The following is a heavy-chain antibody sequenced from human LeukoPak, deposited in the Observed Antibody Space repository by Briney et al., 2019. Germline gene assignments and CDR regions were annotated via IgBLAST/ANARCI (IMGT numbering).Heavy chain of an antibody. J-gene: IGHJ3*02. CDR2: FDPEDGET. V-gene: IGHV1-24*01. CDR1: GYTLTELS. D-gene: IGHD3-10*01. CDR3: ATGGVTMVRGVITPRNDAFDI. Sequence: ASVKVSCKVSGYTLTELSMHWVRQARGKGLEWMGGFDPEDGETIYAQKLQGRVTMTEDTSTDTAYMEQSSLRSEDTAVYYCATGGVTMVRGVITPRNDAFDIWGQGTMVTVSS.